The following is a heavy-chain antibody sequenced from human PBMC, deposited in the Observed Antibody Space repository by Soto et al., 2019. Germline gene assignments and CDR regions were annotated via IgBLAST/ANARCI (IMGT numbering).Heavy chain of an antibody. CDR1: GGTFSSYA. D-gene: IGHD2-15*01. Sequence: QVQLVQSGAEVKKPGSSVKVSCKASGGTFSSYAISWVRQAPGQGLEWMGGFIPIFGTANYAQKFQGRVTITADESKSTAYMELSSLRSEATVVYYCARDSPDCSGGSCYSDYYYGMDVWGQGTTVTVSS. J-gene: IGHJ6*02. CDR2: FIPIFGTA. V-gene: IGHV1-69*01. CDR3: ARDSPDCSGGSCYSDYYYGMDV.